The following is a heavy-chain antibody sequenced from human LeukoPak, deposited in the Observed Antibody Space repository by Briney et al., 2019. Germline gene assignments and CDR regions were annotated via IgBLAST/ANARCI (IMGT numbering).Heavy chain of an antibody. CDR1: GLTFSSYG. Sequence: GGSLRLSCAASGLTFSSYGWKWVGQAPATGREGVAVISYDGSNKYYADSVKGRFTISRDNSKNTLYLQMNSLRAEDTAVYYCAKTYYYGSGTLGDYWGQGTLVTVSS. J-gene: IGHJ4*02. V-gene: IGHV3-30*18. CDR2: ISYDGSNK. D-gene: IGHD3-10*01. CDR3: AKTYYYGSGTLGDY.